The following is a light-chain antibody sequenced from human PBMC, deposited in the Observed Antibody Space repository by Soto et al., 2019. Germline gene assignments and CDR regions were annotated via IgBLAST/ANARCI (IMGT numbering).Light chain of an antibody. CDR1: KSVSSN. Sequence: EIVMTQSPATLSVSPGERATLSCRASKSVSSNLAWYQQKPGQAPRLLIYGASTRATGIPARFSGSGSGTEFTLTISSLQSEDSAVYYCQQYNNWLPTFGQGTRLEIK. CDR2: GAS. J-gene: IGKJ5*01. V-gene: IGKV3-15*01. CDR3: QQYNNWLPT.